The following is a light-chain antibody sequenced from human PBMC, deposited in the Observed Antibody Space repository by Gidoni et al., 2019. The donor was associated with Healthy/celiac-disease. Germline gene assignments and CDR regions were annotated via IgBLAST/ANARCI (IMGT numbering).Light chain of an antibody. Sequence: EIVLPQSPAPRPLSPGEGATLSCRAVQIVSIYLAGYQQKPGQAPRLLIYEASNRATGIPARFSGGGSGTDFTLTISGLGPEDFSVYYCQQRSNWPGTFGQGTKVEIK. J-gene: IGKJ1*01. CDR2: EAS. V-gene: IGKV3-11*01. CDR1: QIVSIY. CDR3: QQRSNWPGT.